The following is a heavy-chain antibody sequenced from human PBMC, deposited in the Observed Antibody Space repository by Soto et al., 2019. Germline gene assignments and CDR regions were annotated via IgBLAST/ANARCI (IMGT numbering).Heavy chain of an antibody. V-gene: IGHV4-59*01. CDR2: MYKSGST. CDR1: GDSISDYH. CDR3: ATSKLGIANKPYMFDY. J-gene: IGHJ4*02. D-gene: IGHD2-21*01. Sequence: PSETLSLTCTVSGDSISDYHWSWVRQPPGKGLEWIAYMYKSGSTNYNPSLKSRATVSVDTSRMQFSLTLNSVTAADTAIYYCATSKLGIANKPYMFDYWGRGTLVTVSS.